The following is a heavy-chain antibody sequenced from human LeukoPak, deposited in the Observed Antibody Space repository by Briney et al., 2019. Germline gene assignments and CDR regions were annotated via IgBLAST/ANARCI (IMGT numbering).Heavy chain of an antibody. CDR2: LVYDARS. Sequence: GGSLRLSCAASGFPFSSYGMHWVRQAPGKGLEWVARLVYDARSDYANSVKGRFSISRDDSKNTLFLDMSNLRVEDTALYYCARDLSAAFDFWGPGVLVTVSS. CDR3: ARDLSAAFDF. D-gene: IGHD6-19*01. CDR1: GFPFSSYG. J-gene: IGHJ4*02. V-gene: IGHV3-33*01.